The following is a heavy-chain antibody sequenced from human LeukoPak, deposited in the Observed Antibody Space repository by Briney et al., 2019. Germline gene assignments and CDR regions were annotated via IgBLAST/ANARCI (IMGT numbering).Heavy chain of an antibody. CDR1: GGSISSYY. J-gene: IGHJ4*02. CDR2: ISDIGSI. CDR3: AGRHPRNTVDF. Sequence: PSETLSFTCTVSGGSISSYYWSWIRQPPGKGLEWIAYISDIGSINYNPSLKSRVTISLDTSKNQFSLKLSSVTAADTAVYYCAGRHPRNTVDFWGQGTLVTVSS. V-gene: IGHV4-59*08. D-gene: IGHD2-8*02.